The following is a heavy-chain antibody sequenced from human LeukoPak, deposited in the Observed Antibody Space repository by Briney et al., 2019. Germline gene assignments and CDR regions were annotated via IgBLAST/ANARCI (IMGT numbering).Heavy chain of an antibody. J-gene: IGHJ5*02. CDR3: ARASRYRMAGTSLDP. D-gene: IGHD6-19*01. V-gene: IGHV1-2*02. CDR1: GYTFTGYY. CDR2: INPNSGGT. Sequence: ASVKVSCKASGYTFTGYYMHWVRQAPGQGLEWMGWINPNSGGTNYAQKFQGRVTMTRDTSISTAYMELSRLRSDDTAVYYCARASRYRMAGTSLDPWGQGTLVTVSS.